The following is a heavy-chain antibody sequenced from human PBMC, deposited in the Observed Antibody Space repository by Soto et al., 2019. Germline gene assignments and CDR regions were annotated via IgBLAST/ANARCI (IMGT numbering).Heavy chain of an antibody. J-gene: IGHJ5*02. D-gene: IGHD2-21*01. Sequence: PSETLSLTCTVSGGSISSYYWSWIRQPPGKGLEWIGYIYYSGSTNYNPSLKSRVTISVDTSKNQFSLNLSSVTAADTAVYYCARLRIATNNYKWFDPWGQGTLVTVSS. CDR1: GGSISSYY. CDR2: IYYSGST. V-gene: IGHV4-59*01. CDR3: ARLRIATNNYKWFDP.